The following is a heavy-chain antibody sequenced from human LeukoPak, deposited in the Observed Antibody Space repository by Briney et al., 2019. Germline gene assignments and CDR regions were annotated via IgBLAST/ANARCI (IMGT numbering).Heavy chain of an antibody. CDR1: GFTFDDYA. V-gene: IGHV3-9*01. CDR3: AKGSLLGN. Sequence: PGRSLRLSCAASGFTFDDYAMHWVRQAPGKGLEWVSGISWNSGSIGYADSVKGRFTISRDNAKNSLYLQMSSLRAEDTALYYCAKGSLLGNWGQGTLVTVSS. J-gene: IGHJ4*02. D-gene: IGHD3-10*01. CDR2: ISWNSGSI.